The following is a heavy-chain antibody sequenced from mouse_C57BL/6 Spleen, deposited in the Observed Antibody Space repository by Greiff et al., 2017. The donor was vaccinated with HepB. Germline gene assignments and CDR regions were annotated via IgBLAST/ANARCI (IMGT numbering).Heavy chain of an antibody. D-gene: IGHD1-1*01. CDR2: IDPSDSET. J-gene: IGHJ2*01. Sequence: QVQLQQPGAELVRPGSSVKLSCKASGYTFTSYWMHWVKQRPIQGLEWIGNIDPSDSETHYNQKFKDKATLTVDKSSSTAYMQLSSLTSEDSAVYYCARRGTTVGPYFDYWGQGTTLTVSS. CDR3: ARRGTTVGPYFDY. V-gene: IGHV1-52*01. CDR1: GYTFTSYW.